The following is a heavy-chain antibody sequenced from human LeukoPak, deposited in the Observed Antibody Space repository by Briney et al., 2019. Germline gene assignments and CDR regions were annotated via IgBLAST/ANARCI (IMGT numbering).Heavy chain of an antibody. CDR1: GFTFSDSA. CDR3: TRHAVAAAGTDY. Sequence: GGSLRLSCAASGFTFSDSAMHWVRQASGKGLEWVGRIRSKAHSYATAYAASVKGRFTISRDDSKNTAYLQMNSPKTEDTAVYYCTRHAVAAAGTDYWGQGTLVTVSS. D-gene: IGHD6-13*01. V-gene: IGHV3-73*01. J-gene: IGHJ4*02. CDR2: IRSKAHSYAT.